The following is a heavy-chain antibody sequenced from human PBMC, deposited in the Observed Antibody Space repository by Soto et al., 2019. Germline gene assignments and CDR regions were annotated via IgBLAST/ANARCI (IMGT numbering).Heavy chain of an antibody. V-gene: IGHV3-15*01. CDR2: IKSNSDGGAT. CDR1: GFIFTNAW. J-gene: IGHJ5*02. Sequence: EVQLVESGGGLVKPGGSLRLSCAASGFIFTNAWMSWVRQAPGKGLEWIGRIKSNSDGGATDYATPVKGRFTISRDDSKNTLYLQMNSLKTEDTAVYYRTTGTSSDVNPWGQGTLVTVSS. D-gene: IGHD2-21*01. CDR3: TTGTSSDVNP.